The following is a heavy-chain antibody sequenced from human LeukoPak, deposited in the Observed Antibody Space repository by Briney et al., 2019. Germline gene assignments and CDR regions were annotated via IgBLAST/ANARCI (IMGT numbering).Heavy chain of an antibody. CDR2: ISGSGGST. D-gene: IGHD2-2*01. CDR3: AKDLYRIVVVPAAPSGFDY. J-gene: IGHJ4*02. V-gene: IGHV3-23*01. CDR1: GFTFSSYA. Sequence: GGSLRLSCAASGFTFSSYAMSWVRQAPGKGLEWVSAISGSGGSTYYADSVKGRFTISRDNSKNTLYLQMNSLRAEDTAVYYCAKDLYRIVVVPAAPSGFDYWGQGTLVTLSS.